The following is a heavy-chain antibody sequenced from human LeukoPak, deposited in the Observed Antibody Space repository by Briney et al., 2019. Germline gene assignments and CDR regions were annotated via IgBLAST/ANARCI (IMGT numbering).Heavy chain of an antibody. V-gene: IGHV1-18*01. CDR1: GGTFTSYG. CDR2: ISAYNGNT. CDR3: AANRIAPYSSGWYDFDY. D-gene: IGHD6-19*01. Sequence: GASVKVSCKASGGTFTSYGISWVRQAPGQGLEWMGWISAYNGNTNYAQKLQGRVTMTTDTSTSTAYMELRSLRSDDTAVYYCAANRIAPYSSGWYDFDYWGQGTLVTVSS. J-gene: IGHJ4*02.